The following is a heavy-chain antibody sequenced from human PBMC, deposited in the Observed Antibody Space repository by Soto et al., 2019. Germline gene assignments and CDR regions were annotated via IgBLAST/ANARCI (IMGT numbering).Heavy chain of an antibody. V-gene: IGHV1-8*01. Sequence: ASVKVSCKASGYTFTSYDINWVRQATGQGLEWMGWMNPNSGNTGYAQKFQGWVTMTRDTSISTAYMELSRLRSDGTAVYYCARHYVSSGNDAFDIWGQGTMVTVSS. J-gene: IGHJ3*02. CDR1: GYTFTSYD. CDR2: MNPNSGNT. D-gene: IGHD3-22*01. CDR3: ARHYVSSGNDAFDI.